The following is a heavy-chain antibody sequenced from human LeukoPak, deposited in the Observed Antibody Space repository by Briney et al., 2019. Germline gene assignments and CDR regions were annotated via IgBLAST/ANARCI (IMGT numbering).Heavy chain of an antibody. CDR3: VRREPNCSCYSCYSGIDY. CDR1: GYSFTNYL. CDR2: IYPGDSHT. D-gene: IGHD2-15*01. Sequence: GESLKISCKGSGYSFTNYLIGWVRPMPGEGLGFVGIIYPGDSHTIYSPSFQGQVTISADRSISTAYLQWISLKDSDAAMYYCVRREPNCSCYSCYSGIDYWGQGTLVTVSS. J-gene: IGHJ4*02. V-gene: IGHV5-51*01.